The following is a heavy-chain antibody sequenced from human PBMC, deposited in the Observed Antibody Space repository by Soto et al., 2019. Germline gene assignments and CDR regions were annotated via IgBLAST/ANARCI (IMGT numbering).Heavy chain of an antibody. V-gene: IGHV1-69*01. CDR3: ASPLKWSGYYIVFDY. J-gene: IGHJ4*02. Sequence: QVQLLQSGAEVKKPGSSVKVSCKASGATFSSFAFSWVRQAPGQGLEWMGVIIPIFDTINYAQKFQGRVTITADESTRTAYMELSSLTSEATAVYYCASPLKWSGYYIVFDYWGQGTLVIVSS. D-gene: IGHD3-3*01. CDR1: GATFSSFA. CDR2: IIPIFDTI.